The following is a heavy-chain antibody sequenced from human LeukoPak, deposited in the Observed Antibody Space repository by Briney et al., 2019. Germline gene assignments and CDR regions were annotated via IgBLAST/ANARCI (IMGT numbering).Heavy chain of an antibody. CDR2: INPSGGSA. D-gene: IGHD2-2*01. J-gene: IGHJ5*02. CDR3: ARVGCSSTSCSSWFDP. V-gene: IGHV1-46*01. Sequence: ASVKVSCKASGYTFTTYFINWVRQAPGQGLEWMGIINPSGGSARYAQKFQGRLTMTRDTSTSTVSMELSSLRSDDTAVYYCARVGCSSTSCSSWFDPWGQGTLVTVSS. CDR1: GYTFTTYF.